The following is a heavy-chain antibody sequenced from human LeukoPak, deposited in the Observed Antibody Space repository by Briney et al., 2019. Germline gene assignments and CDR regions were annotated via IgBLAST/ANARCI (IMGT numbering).Heavy chain of an antibody. Sequence: GGSLRLSCVASGFTLSSYGMHWVRQAPGKGLGWVAVTSYDGSNKYYADSVKGRFTISRDNSKNTLYPQMNSLRVEDTAVYYCAKDGGYDFWSGYYFDYWGQGTLVTVSS. J-gene: IGHJ4*02. CDR2: TSYDGSNK. D-gene: IGHD3-3*01. V-gene: IGHV3-30*18. CDR1: GFTLSSYG. CDR3: AKDGGYDFWSGYYFDY.